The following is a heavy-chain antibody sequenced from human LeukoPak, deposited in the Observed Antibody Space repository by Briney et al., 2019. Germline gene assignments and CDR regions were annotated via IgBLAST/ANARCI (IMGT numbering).Heavy chain of an antibody. J-gene: IGHJ4*02. CDR2: ISGSGGST. D-gene: IGHD3-9*01. CDR1: GFTFSSYA. Sequence: GGSLRLSCAASGFTFSSYAMSWGRQGPGKGLEWGSAISGSGGSTYYADSVKGRFTISRDNSKNTLYLQMNSLRAEDTAVYYCAKAGLRYFDWSEAIDYWGQGTLVTVSS. CDR3: AKAGLRYFDWSEAIDY. V-gene: IGHV3-23*01.